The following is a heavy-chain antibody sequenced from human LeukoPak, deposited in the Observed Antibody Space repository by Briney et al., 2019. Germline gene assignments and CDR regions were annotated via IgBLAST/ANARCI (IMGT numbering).Heavy chain of an antibody. Sequence: GGSLRLSCAASGFTFSSSAMSWVRQAPGKGLEWVSAISDDGRSTYYADSVKGRFTISRDNSKNTLYLQMNSLRAEDTAVYYCAKRVPYSSSSVYFDYWGQGTLVTVSS. J-gene: IGHJ4*02. CDR1: GFTFSSSA. CDR2: ISDDGRST. V-gene: IGHV3-23*01. D-gene: IGHD6-6*01. CDR3: AKRVPYSSSSVYFDY.